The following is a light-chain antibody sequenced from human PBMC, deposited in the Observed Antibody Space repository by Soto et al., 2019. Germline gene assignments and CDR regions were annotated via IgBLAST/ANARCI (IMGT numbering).Light chain of an antibody. CDR3: QQYDGYARF. V-gene: IGKV1-5*03. CDR2: NAS. Sequence: DIQMTQSPYTLSTSVGDRVTITCLSSQRFNTWLAWYQQTPWKAPKLQIYNASSLESGEPSRFTGSGSGTEFTRTISSLQPDDFATDYCQQYDGYARFFGQGTKLEIK. CDR1: QRFNTW. J-gene: IGKJ2*01.